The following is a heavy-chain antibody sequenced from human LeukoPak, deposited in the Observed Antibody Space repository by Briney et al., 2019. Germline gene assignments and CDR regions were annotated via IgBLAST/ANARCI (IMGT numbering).Heavy chain of an antibody. J-gene: IGHJ4*02. CDR3: ARGERSSWYGVDY. D-gene: IGHD6-13*01. CDR2: LNNDGSST. V-gene: IGHV3-74*01. CDR1: GFTFSSYW. Sequence: PGGSLRLSCAASGFTFSSYWMHWVRQAPGKGLVWVSRLNNDGSSTSYADSVKGRLTISRDNAKNTLYLQMNSLRAEDMAVYYCARGERSSWYGVDYWGQGTLVTVSA.